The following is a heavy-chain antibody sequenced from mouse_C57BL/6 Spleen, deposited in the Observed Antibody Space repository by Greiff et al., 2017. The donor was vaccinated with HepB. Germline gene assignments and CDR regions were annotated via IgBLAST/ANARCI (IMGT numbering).Heavy chain of an antibody. CDR3: ARPHYYGSTRDY. V-gene: IGHV1-55*01. J-gene: IGHJ2*01. D-gene: IGHD1-1*01. CDR2: IYPGSGST. CDR1: GYTFTSYW. Sequence: QVQLKESGAELVKPGASVKMSCKASGYTFTSYWITWVKQRPGQGLEWIGDIYPGSGSTNYNEKFKSKATLTVDTSSSTAYMQLSSLTSEDSAVYYCARPHYYGSTRDYWGQGTTLTVSS.